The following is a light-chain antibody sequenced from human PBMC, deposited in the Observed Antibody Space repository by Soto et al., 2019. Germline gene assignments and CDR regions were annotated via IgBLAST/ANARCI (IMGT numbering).Light chain of an antibody. CDR1: QTISTY. V-gene: IGKV1-39*01. CDR3: QQSLGIPYT. J-gene: IGKJ2*01. Sequence: DIQMTQSPSALSASVGDRVTITCRASQTISTYLNWYQQKPGKAPKLLIYAASTLQSGVPSRFSGSGSGTDFTLTIRNLQPEDFATYYCQQSLGIPYTFGQGTRLEIK. CDR2: AAS.